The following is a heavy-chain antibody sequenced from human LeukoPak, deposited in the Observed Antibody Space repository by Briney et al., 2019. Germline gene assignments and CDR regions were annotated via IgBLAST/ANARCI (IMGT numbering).Heavy chain of an antibody. CDR1: GYTFTSYG. V-gene: IGHV1-18*01. D-gene: IGHD3-3*01. J-gene: IGHJ4*02. CDR2: ISAYNGNT. CDR3: ARDLGDFWSGYWSGGGGKGAY. Sequence: ASVKVSCKASGYTFTSYGISWVRQAPGQGLEWMGWISAYNGNTNYAQKLQGRVTMTTDTSTSTAYMELRSLRSDDTAVYYCARDLGDFWSGYWSGGGGKGAYWGQGTLVTVSS.